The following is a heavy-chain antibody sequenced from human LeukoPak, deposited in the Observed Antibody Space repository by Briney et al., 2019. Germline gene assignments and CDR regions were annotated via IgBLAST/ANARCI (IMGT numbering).Heavy chain of an antibody. CDR1: GFTFSSHW. CDR3: ARDKVEGPTLFDF. CDR2: IKQDEGEK. Sequence: GGSLRLSCAASGFTFSSHWMSWVRQAPGKGPEWVANIKQDEGEKYYVGSVKGRFTISRDNAKSSLYLQMNSLRVEDTAVYYCARDKVEGPTLFDFWGQGTLVTVSS. J-gene: IGHJ4*02. V-gene: IGHV3-7*03.